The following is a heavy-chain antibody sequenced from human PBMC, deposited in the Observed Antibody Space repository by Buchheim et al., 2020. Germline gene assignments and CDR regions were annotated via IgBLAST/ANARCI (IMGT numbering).Heavy chain of an antibody. Sequence: QVQLVESGGGVVQPGRSLRLSCAASGFTFSSYGMHWVRQAPGKGLEWVAVIWYDGSNKYYADSVKGRFTISRDNSKNTLYLQMNSLRAEDTAVYYCARDIAVFCSSTSCSWNGMDVWGQGTT. CDR2: IWYDGSNK. D-gene: IGHD2-2*01. CDR3: ARDIAVFCSSTSCSWNGMDV. CDR1: GFTFSSYG. J-gene: IGHJ6*02. V-gene: IGHV3-33*01.